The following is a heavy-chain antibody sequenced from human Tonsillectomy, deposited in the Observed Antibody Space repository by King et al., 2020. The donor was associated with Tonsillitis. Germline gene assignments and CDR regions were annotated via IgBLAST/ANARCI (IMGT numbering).Heavy chain of an antibody. J-gene: IGHJ3*02. CDR2: IYYTGST. Sequence: QLQESGPGLVKPSETLSLTCTVSGGSISSSSYYWGWIRQPPGKGLEWIGRIYYTGSTYYNPSLKSRVTISVDTSKNQFSLKLRSVTAADTSVYYCARLDYRQQWLVVAFDIWGQGTMVTVSS. CDR1: GGSISSSSYY. V-gene: IGHV4-39*01. D-gene: IGHD6-19*01. CDR3: ARLDYRQQWLVVAFDI.